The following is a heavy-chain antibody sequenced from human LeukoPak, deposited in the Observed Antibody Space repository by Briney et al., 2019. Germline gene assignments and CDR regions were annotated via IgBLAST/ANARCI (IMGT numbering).Heavy chain of an antibody. CDR3: AKSYVSRGSIPDAFDI. J-gene: IGHJ3*02. CDR1: GFTFSSYG. Sequence: GGSLRLSCAASGFTFSSYGMHWVRQAPGKGLEWVAVISYDGSNKYYADSVKGRFTISRDNSKNTLYLQMNSLRAEDTAVYYCAKSYVSRGSIPDAFDIWGQGTMVTVSS. V-gene: IGHV3-30*18. D-gene: IGHD3-22*01. CDR2: ISYDGSNK.